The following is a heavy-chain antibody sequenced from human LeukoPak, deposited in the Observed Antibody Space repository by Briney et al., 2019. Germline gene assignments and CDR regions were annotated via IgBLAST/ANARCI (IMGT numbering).Heavy chain of an antibody. J-gene: IGHJ2*01. CDR2: IYYSGST. CDR3: ARDLGLSGSYFMIGWYSDL. D-gene: IGHD1-26*01. Sequence: KTSETLSLTCTVSGGSISSSSYYWGWIRQPPGKGLEWIGSIYYSGSTYYNPSLKSRVTISVDTSKNQFSLKLSSVTAADTAVYYCARDLGLSGSYFMIGWYSDLWGRGTLVTVSS. CDR1: GGSISSSSYY. V-gene: IGHV4-39*07.